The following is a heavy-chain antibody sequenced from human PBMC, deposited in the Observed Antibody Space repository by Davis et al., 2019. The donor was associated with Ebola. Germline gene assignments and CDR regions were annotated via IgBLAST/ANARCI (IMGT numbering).Heavy chain of an antibody. CDR2: IIPIFGTA. J-gene: IGHJ6*02. D-gene: IGHD1-26*01. Sequence: SVKVSCKASGGTFSSYAISWVRQAPGQGLEWMGGIIPIFGTANYAQKFQGRVTITADKSTSTAYMELSSLRSEDTAVYYCARDGGATTLLAYYYYGMDVWGQGTTVTVSS. V-gene: IGHV1-69*06. CDR1: GGTFSSYA. CDR3: ARDGGATTLLAYYYYGMDV.